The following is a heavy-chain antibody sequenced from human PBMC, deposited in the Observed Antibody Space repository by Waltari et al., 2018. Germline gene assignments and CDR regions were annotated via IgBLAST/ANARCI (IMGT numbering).Heavy chain of an antibody. Sequence: QLQLQESGPGLVKPSETLSLTCTVSGGSISSSSYYWGWIRQPPGKGLEWIGSIYYSGITYYNPSLKRRVTNSVDTAKNQFSLKLRSVTAADTAVYYCARPHDYGDYEWYFDLWGRGTLVTVSS. CDR3: ARPHDYGDYEWYFDL. J-gene: IGHJ2*01. CDR1: GGSISSSSYY. CDR2: IYYSGIT. D-gene: IGHD4-17*01. V-gene: IGHV4-39*07.